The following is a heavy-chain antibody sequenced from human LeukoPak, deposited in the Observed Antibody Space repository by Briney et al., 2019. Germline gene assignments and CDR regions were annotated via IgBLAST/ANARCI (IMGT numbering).Heavy chain of an antibody. Sequence: SETLSLTCAVYGGSFSNLYWSWLRQPPGKGLEWIGEINHRGSTTYNPSLKSRVTISVDTSKNQFSLKLSSVTAADTAVYYCARHHGPSAGASGYYFDYWGQGTLVTVSS. V-gene: IGHV4-34*01. CDR3: ARHHGPSAGASGYYFDY. D-gene: IGHD1-26*01. CDR2: INHRGST. CDR1: GGSFSNLY. J-gene: IGHJ4*02.